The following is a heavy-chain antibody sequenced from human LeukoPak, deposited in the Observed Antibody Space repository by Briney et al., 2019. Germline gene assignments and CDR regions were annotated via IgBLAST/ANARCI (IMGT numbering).Heavy chain of an antibody. D-gene: IGHD2-15*01. Sequence: SETLSLTCAVSGGSINNNNWWSWVRRPPGKGLEWIGEIYHSGSTNYNPSLKSRVTISVAKSKNQLSLKLTSVTAADTAVYYCARDSGYAPPKLDYWGQGILVTVSS. V-gene: IGHV4-4*02. CDR2: IYHSGST. J-gene: IGHJ4*02. CDR3: ARDSGYAPPKLDY. CDR1: GGSINNNNW.